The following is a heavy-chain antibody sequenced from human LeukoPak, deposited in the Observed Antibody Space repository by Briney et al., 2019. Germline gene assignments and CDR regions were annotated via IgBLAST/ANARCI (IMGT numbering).Heavy chain of an antibody. CDR3: AKGYCSGGNCYWYFDL. CDR2: ISGSGGST. D-gene: IGHD2-15*01. J-gene: IGHJ2*01. Sequence: GGSLRLSCTASGVTLSTYGMSWVRQPPGKGLEWVSGISGSGGSTFYADSVKGRFTISRDNSKNTVYLQMDSLGAEDAATHHCAKGYCSGGNCYWYFDLWGCGTLVTVSS. V-gene: IGHV3-23*01. CDR1: GVTLSTYG.